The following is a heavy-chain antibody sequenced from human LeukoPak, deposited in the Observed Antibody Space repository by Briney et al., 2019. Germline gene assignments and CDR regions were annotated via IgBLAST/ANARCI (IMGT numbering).Heavy chain of an antibody. CDR1: GFTFSSYA. CDR2: ISYDGSNK. Sequence: GRSLRLSCAASGFTFSSYAMRWVRQAPGKGLEWVAVISYDGSNKYYADSVKGRFTISRDNSKNTLYLQMNSLRAEDTAVYYCARGKTFRFDYWGQGTLVTVSS. D-gene: IGHD2-21*01. V-gene: IGHV3-30-3*01. J-gene: IGHJ4*02. CDR3: ARGKTFRFDY.